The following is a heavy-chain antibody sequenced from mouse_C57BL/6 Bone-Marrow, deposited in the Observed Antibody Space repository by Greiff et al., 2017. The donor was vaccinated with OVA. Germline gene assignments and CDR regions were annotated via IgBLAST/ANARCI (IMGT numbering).Heavy chain of an antibody. CDR2: ISSGGSYT. CDR1: GFTFSSYG. J-gene: IGHJ4*01. Sequence: EVKLEESGGDLVKPGGSLKLSCAASGFTFSSYGMSWVRQTPDKRLEWVATISSGGSYTYYPDSVKGRFTISRDNAKNTLYLQMSSLKSEDTAMYYCARHWMDYWGQGTSVTVSS. CDR3: ARHWMDY. D-gene: IGHD4-1*01. V-gene: IGHV5-6*02.